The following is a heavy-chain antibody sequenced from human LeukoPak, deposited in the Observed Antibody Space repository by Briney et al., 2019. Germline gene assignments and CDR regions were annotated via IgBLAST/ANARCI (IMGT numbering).Heavy chain of an antibody. CDR3: GSGPTGFA. D-gene: IGHD1-14*01. CDR2: INSDGSST. Sequence: GRSLRLSCAASGFTFSTYWMHWVRQAQGKGLVWVSRINSDGSSTRYADSVKGRFTISRDNAKNTLYLQMNSLRAEDTAVYLCGSGPTGFAWGQGTLVTVSS. CDR1: GFTFSTYW. J-gene: IGHJ5*02. V-gene: IGHV3-74*01.